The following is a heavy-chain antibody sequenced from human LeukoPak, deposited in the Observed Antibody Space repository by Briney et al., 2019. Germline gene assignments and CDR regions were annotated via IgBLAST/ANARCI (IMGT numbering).Heavy chain of an antibody. V-gene: IGHV4-34*01. CDR3: ARSDYGDSNDY. CDR2: INHSGST. CDR1: GGSFSGYY. Sequence: SETLSLTCAVYGGSFSGYYWSWIRQPPGKGLEWIGEINHSGSTNYNPSLKSRVTISVDTSKNQFSLKLSSVTAADTAVYYCARSDYGDSNDYWGQGTLVTVSS. J-gene: IGHJ4*02. D-gene: IGHD4-17*01.